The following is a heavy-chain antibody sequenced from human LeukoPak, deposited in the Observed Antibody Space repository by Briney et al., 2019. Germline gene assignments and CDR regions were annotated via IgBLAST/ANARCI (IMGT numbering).Heavy chain of an antibody. D-gene: IGHD2-15*01. CDR2: INPSGGTA. V-gene: IGHV1-46*01. Sequence: ASVKVSCKASGYTFINYYMHWVRQAPGQGLEWMGIINPSGGTASYAQKFRGRVTMTWDTSTSTVYMDLTSLRSDDTAVYYCGREADGGHHDYWGQGTLVTVSS. J-gene: IGHJ4*02. CDR3: GREADGGHHDY. CDR1: GYTFINYY.